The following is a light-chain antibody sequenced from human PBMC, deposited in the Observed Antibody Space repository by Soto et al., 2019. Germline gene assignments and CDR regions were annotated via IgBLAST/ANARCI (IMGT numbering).Light chain of an antibody. V-gene: IGKV3-15*01. Sequence: EIVMTQSPATLSVSPGERATLSCRASQSVSSNLALYQQKPGQAPRLLIYGASTRATGIHDRFSGSGSGTEFTLTISSLQSEDFAVYSCQQYNNWPPLTFGGGTKVEIK. J-gene: IGKJ4*01. CDR1: QSVSSN. CDR3: QQYNNWPPLT. CDR2: GAS.